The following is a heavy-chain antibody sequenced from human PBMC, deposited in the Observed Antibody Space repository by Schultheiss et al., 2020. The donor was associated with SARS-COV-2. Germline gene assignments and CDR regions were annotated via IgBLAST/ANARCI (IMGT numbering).Heavy chain of an antibody. CDR2: IYHSGST. V-gene: IGHV4-38-2*01. D-gene: IGHD6-13*01. CDR1: GYSISSGYY. CDR3: ARGLYSSSWYPNYFDY. Sequence: SETLSLTCAVSGYSISSGYYWGWIRQPPGKGLEWIGSIYHSGSTYYNPSLKSRVTISVDTSKNQFSLKLSSVTAADTAVYYCARGLYSSSWYPNYFDYWGQGTLVTVSS. J-gene: IGHJ4*02.